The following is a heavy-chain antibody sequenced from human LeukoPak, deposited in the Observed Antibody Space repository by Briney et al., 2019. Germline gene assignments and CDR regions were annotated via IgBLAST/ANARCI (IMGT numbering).Heavy chain of an antibody. CDR2: INPSSGGT. V-gene: IGHV1-2*02. J-gene: IGHJ4*02. CDR1: GYTFTDCY. Sequence: ASVKVSCKASGYTFTDCYIHWVRQAPGQGLEWMAWINPSSGGTHYALRFQGRVTMTRDTSISTAYMELSSLRSDDTAVYYCARAGMIVEPSAQNDYWGQGTLVTVSS. D-gene: IGHD3-22*01. CDR3: ARAGMIVEPSAQNDY.